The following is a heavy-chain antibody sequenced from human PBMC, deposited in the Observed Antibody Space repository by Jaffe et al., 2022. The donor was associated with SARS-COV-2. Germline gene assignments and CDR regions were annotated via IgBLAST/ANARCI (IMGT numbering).Heavy chain of an antibody. CDR1: GFTFSSYA. CDR3: ATMFSRTWYEY. Sequence: EVQLLESGGGLVQPGGSLRLSCAASGFTFSSYAMSWVRQAPGKGLEWVSGISGSGSRTYYADSVKGRFTISRDTSKNTLYLQMNSLRAEDTAIYYCATMFSRTWYEYWGQGTLVTVSS. D-gene: IGHD6-13*01. V-gene: IGHV3-23*01. CDR2: ISGSGSRT. J-gene: IGHJ4*02.